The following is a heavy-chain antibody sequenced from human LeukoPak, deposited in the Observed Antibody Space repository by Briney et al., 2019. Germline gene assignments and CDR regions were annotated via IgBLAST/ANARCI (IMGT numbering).Heavy chain of an antibody. CDR1: GGSIRNGGYY. Sequence: SETLSLTCTVSGGSIRNGGYYWSWIRQHPGKGPEWIGYIYYSGSTFYNPSLKSRLTISVDTSKNQFSLKLSSVTAADTAVYYCARLHSSYAVDYWGQGTLVTVSS. D-gene: IGHD2-2*01. CDR3: ARLHSSYAVDY. J-gene: IGHJ4*02. CDR2: IYYSGST. V-gene: IGHV4-31*03.